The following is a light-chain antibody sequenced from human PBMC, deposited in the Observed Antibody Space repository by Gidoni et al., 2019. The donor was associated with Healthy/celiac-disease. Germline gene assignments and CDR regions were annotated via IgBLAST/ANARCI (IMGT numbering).Light chain of an antibody. CDR3: QQYYSTPLT. Sequence: DIVMTQSPDSLAVSLGERATINCKSSQSVLYSSNNKHYLAWYQQKPGQPPKLLIYWASTRESGVPDRFSGSGSGTDFTLTISSLQAEDVAVYYCQQYYSTPLTFGGGTKVENK. CDR2: WAS. V-gene: IGKV4-1*01. J-gene: IGKJ4*01. CDR1: QSVLYSSNNKHY.